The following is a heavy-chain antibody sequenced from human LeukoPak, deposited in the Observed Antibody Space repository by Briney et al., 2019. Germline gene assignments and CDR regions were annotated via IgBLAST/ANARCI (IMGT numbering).Heavy chain of an antibody. CDR3: ARENSSGYYYDSGFDP. V-gene: IGHV3-66*02. CDR2: IYSGGST. CDR1: GFTVSSNY. Sequence: QTGGSLRLSCAASGFTVSSNYMSWVRQAPGKGLEWVSVIYSGGSTYYADSVKGRFTISRDNSKNTLYLQMNSLRAEDTAVYYCARENSSGYYYDSGFDPWGQGTLVTVSS. D-gene: IGHD3-22*01. J-gene: IGHJ5*02.